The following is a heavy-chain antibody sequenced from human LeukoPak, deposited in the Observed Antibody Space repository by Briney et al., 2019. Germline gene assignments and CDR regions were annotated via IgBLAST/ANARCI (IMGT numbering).Heavy chain of an antibody. V-gene: IGHV3-64*01. Sequence: GGSLRLSCAASGFTFSSYGMHWVRKAPGKGLEYVSAINSNGGSTYYANSVKGRFTISRDNSKNTLFLQMGSLRDEDMAVYYCARGWYQPDYWGQGTLVTVSS. J-gene: IGHJ4*02. CDR1: GFTFSSYG. D-gene: IGHD2-2*01. CDR3: ARGWYQPDY. CDR2: INSNGGST.